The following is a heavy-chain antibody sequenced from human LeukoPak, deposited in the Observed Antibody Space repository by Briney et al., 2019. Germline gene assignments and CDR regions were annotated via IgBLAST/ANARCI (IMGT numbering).Heavy chain of an antibody. Sequence: ASVTVSCKASGYTFTIYDISWVRQAPGQGLEWMGWISTYNDNTHYAQKLQGRVTMTTDTSTSTVYMELKSLRSDDTAVYYCARIQSRIIAARPGNPAFDYWGRGTLVTVSS. CDR2: ISTYNDNT. D-gene: IGHD6-6*01. CDR1: GYTFTIYD. CDR3: ARIQSRIIAARPGNPAFDY. V-gene: IGHV1-18*01. J-gene: IGHJ4*02.